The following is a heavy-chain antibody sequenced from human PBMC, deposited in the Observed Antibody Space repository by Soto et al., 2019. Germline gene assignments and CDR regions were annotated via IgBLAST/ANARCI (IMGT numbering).Heavy chain of an antibody. CDR3: ARVRGEDEGYCSGGSCLYYYYGMDV. V-gene: IGHV1-69*01. Sequence: PRPQVKVSCKASGGTFSSYAISWVRQAPGQGLEWMGGIIPIFGTANYAQKFQGRVTITADESTSTAYMELSSLRSEDTAVYYCARVRGEDEGYCSGGSCLYYYYGMDVWGQGTTVTVSS. CDR1: GGTFSSYA. CDR2: IIPIFGTA. D-gene: IGHD2-15*01. J-gene: IGHJ6*02.